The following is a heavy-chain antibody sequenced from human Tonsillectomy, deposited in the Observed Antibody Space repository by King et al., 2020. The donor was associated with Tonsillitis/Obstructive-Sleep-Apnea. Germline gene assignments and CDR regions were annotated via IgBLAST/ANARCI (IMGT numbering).Heavy chain of an antibody. Sequence: DVQLVESGGGLVQPGGSLRLSCAASGFTFSSYSMNWVRQAPGKGLEWVSYISSSSSTIYYADFVKGRFTISRDNAKNSMYLQMNSLRDEDTAVYYCARVGELYDFWSGYYTDNKYYYYMDVWGKGTTVTVSS. J-gene: IGHJ6*03. D-gene: IGHD3-3*01. V-gene: IGHV3-48*02. CDR2: ISSSSSTI. CDR1: GFTFSSYS. CDR3: ARVGELYDFWSGYYTDNKYYYYMDV.